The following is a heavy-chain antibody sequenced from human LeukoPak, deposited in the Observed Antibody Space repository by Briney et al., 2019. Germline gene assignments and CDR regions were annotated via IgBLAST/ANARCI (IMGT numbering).Heavy chain of an antibody. CDR1: GGSISSYY. CDR2: VYHSGST. J-gene: IGHJ3*02. Sequence: SETLSLTCTVSGGSISSYYWSWIRQPPGKGLEWIGYVYHSGSTYYNPSLKSRVTISVDRSKSQFSLKLSSVTAADTAMYYCARTSIAARRANAFDIWGQGTMVTVSS. D-gene: IGHD6-6*01. CDR3: ARTSIAARRANAFDI. V-gene: IGHV4-59*12.